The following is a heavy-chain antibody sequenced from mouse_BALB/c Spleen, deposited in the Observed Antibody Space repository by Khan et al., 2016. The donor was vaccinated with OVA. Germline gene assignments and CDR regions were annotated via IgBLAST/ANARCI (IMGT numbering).Heavy chain of an antibody. V-gene: IGHV9-4*02. Sequence: QIQLVQSGPELKKPGETVRISCKASGYTFTTAGIQWVQKMPGKGLKWIGWINTHSGVPKYAEDFKGRFAFSLEISVSTAYLQITNLKNEDTATXVCARGGAAYYGNDGGAMEYWGQGTSVTVSS. CDR2: INTHSGVP. CDR3: ARGGAAYYGNDGGAMEY. J-gene: IGHJ4*01. CDR1: GYTFTTAG. D-gene: IGHD2-9*01.